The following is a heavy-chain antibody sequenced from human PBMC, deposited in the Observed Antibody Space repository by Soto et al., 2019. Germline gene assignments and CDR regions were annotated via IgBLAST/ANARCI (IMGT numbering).Heavy chain of an antibody. D-gene: IGHD3-22*01. CDR3: ARDVGRSYYYDSSGYYVYYYYGMDV. V-gene: IGHV1-2*04. CDR1: GYTFTGYY. J-gene: IGHJ6*02. Sequence: ASVKVSCTASGYTFTGYYMHWVRQAPGQGLEWMGWINPNSGGTNYAQKFQGWVTMTRDTSISTAYMELSRLRSDDTAVYYCARDVGRSYYYDSSGYYVYYYYGMDVWGQGTTVTVSS. CDR2: INPNSGGT.